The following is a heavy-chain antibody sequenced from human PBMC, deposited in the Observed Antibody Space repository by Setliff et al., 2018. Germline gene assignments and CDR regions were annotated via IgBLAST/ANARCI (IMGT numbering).Heavy chain of an antibody. D-gene: IGHD1-26*01. CDR2: ISTDGSSI. Sequence: PGGSLRLSCVTSGFTFSTYWMHWVRQAPGQGLVWVARISTDGSSITYADSVKGRFTISRDNARNTPYLQMNSLTAEDTAVYYCARVGSKPQLGWFDPWGQGTLVTVSS. V-gene: IGHV3-74*03. CDR1: GFTFSTYW. CDR3: ARVGSKPQLGWFDP. J-gene: IGHJ5*02.